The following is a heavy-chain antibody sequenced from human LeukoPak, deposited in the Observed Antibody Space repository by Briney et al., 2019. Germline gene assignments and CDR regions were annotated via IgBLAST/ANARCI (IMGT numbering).Heavy chain of an antibody. Sequence: ASVKVSCKASGYTFTSYDINWVRQATGQGLEWMGWMNPNGGNTGYAQKFQGRVTMTRNTSIRTAYMELSSLRSEDTAVYYCARSYSMVRGVITGPAYYMDVWGKGTTVTVSS. CDR1: GYTFTSYD. V-gene: IGHV1-8*01. D-gene: IGHD3-10*01. CDR2: MNPNGGNT. CDR3: ARSYSMVRGVITGPAYYMDV. J-gene: IGHJ6*03.